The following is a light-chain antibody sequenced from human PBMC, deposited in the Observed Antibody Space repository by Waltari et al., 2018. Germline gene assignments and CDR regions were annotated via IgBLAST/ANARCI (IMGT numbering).Light chain of an antibody. CDR1: QTIRTTY. Sequence: EIVLTQSQGTLSLSPGEGATLSCRTIQTIRTTYLAWYQQKPDQAPTLLIYGAFSRATGIPDRFTGSGSGTDFSLTISSLEPEDFATYYCQQYDISPLTFGGGTKVEIK. J-gene: IGKJ4*01. CDR2: GAF. CDR3: QQYDISPLT. V-gene: IGKV3-20*01.